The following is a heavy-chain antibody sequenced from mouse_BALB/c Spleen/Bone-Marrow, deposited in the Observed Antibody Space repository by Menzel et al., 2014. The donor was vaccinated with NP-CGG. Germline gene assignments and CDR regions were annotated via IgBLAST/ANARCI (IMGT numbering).Heavy chain of an antibody. D-gene: IGHD1-1*01. CDR1: GYSITSDYA. CDR3: ARWKRLEAMDY. V-gene: IGHV3-2*02. Sequence: EVKLQESGPGLVKPSQSLSLTCTVTGYSITSDYAWNWIRQFPGNKLEWMAYISYSGSTNYNPSLKSRISITRDTSKNQFFLQLNSVTTEDTATYYCARWKRLEAMDYWGQGTPVTVSS. J-gene: IGHJ4*01. CDR2: ISYSGST.